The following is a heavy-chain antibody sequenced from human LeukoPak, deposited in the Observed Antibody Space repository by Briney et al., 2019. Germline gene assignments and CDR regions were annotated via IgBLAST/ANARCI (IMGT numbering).Heavy chain of an antibody. CDR3: ARAPLEQLPFDY. CDR1: GGSFSGYY. J-gene: IGHJ4*02. V-gene: IGHV4-34*01. Sequence: SETLSLTCAVYGGSFSGYYWSWIRQPSGKGLEWIGEINHSGSTNYNPSLKSRVTISVDTSKNQFSLKLSSVTAADTAVYYCARAPLEQLPFDYWGQGTLVTVSS. D-gene: IGHD6-13*01. CDR2: INHSGST.